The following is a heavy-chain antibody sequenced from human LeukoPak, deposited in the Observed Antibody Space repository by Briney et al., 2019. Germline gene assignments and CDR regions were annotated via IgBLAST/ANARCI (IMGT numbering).Heavy chain of an antibody. CDR3: AKTRPLDSSSWSHGDY. CDR1: GFTFSSYA. CDR2: IIGSGDST. V-gene: IGHV3-23*01. D-gene: IGHD6-13*01. Sequence: GGSLRLSCAASGFTFSSYAMSWVGQAPGKGLKWFSAIIGSGDSTYCGASVKGRFTISRDNSKNTLYLQMNSLRAEDTAVYYCAKTRPLDSSSWSHGDYWGQGTLVTVSS. J-gene: IGHJ4*02.